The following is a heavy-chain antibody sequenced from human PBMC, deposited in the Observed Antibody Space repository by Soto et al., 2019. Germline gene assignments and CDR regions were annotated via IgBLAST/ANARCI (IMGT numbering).Heavy chain of an antibody. Sequence: QMQLVQSGPEVKKPGTSVKVSCKASGFTFTSSAMQWVRQARGQRLEWRGWIVVGSGNTNYAQKFQERVTITGDMSTSTAYMELSSLRSEDTAVYYCAELEVGYLFMDVWGQGTKVTVSS. CDR3: AELEVGYLFMDV. V-gene: IGHV1-58*02. D-gene: IGHD6-25*01. CDR2: IVVGSGNT. J-gene: IGHJ6*02. CDR1: GFTFTSSA.